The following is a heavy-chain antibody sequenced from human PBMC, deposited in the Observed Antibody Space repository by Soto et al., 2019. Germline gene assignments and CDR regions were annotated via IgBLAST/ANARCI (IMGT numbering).Heavy chain of an antibody. CDR1: GYTFTSYG. J-gene: IGHJ4*02. Sequence: QVQLVQSGAEVKKPGASVKVSCKASGYTFTSYGISWVRQAPGQGLEWMGWISAYNGNTNYAQKLQGRVTMTTDTSTSTAYMELRGLRFDDTAVYYCARVGYSGYDGGASGEDYWGQGTLVTVSS. V-gene: IGHV1-18*01. CDR3: ARVGYSGYDGGASGEDY. CDR2: ISAYNGNT. D-gene: IGHD5-12*01.